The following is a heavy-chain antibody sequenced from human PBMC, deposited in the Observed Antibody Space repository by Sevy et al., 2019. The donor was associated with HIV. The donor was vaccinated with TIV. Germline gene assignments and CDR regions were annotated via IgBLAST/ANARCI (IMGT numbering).Heavy chain of an antibody. Sequence: ASVKVSCKASGYTFTSYYMHWVRQAPGQGLEWMGIINPSGGSTSYAQKFQGRVTMTRDTSTGTVYMGLSSLRSEDTAVYYCARSTYYYDSSGYGNDAFDIWGQGTMVTVSS. V-gene: IGHV1-46*01. D-gene: IGHD3-22*01. CDR1: GYTFTSYY. CDR3: ARSTYYYDSSGYGNDAFDI. J-gene: IGHJ3*02. CDR2: INPSGGST.